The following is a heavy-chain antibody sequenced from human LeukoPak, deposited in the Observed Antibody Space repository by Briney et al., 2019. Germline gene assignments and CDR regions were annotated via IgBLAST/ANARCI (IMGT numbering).Heavy chain of an antibody. V-gene: IGHV1-2*02. CDR1: GYTFTGYY. CDR3: ARADPYVWGSYRLFDY. J-gene: IGHJ4*02. CDR2: INPNSGGT. Sequence: GASVKVSCKASGYTFTGYYMHWVRQAPGQGLEWMGWINPNSGGTNYAQKFQGRVTMTRDTSISTAYMELSRLRSDDTAVYYCARADPYVWGSYRLFDYWGQGTLVTVSS. D-gene: IGHD3-16*02.